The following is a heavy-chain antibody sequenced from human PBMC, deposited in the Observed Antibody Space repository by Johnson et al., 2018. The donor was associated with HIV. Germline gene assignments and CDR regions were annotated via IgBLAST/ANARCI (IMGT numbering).Heavy chain of an antibody. J-gene: IGHJ3*02. Sequence: VQLVESGGGVVRPGGSLRLSCAASGFTFDDYGMSWVRQAPGKGLEWVSAISGSGGSTYYADSVKGRFTISRDNSKNTLYLQMNSLRAEDTAVYYCARASNSGYDQAFDIWGQGTMVTVSS. CDR2: ISGSGGST. D-gene: IGHD5-12*01. V-gene: IGHV3-23*04. CDR3: ARASNSGYDQAFDI. CDR1: GFTFDDYG.